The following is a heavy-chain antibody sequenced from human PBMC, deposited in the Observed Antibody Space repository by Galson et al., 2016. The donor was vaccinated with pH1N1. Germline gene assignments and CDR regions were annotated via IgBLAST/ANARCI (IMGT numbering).Heavy chain of an antibody. CDR1: GYIFTSQW. J-gene: IGHJ3*02. CDR2: VNPGGSTI. CDR3: ARQYDFGDYRGNAFDI. D-gene: IGHD4-17*01. V-gene: IGHV5-51*03. Sequence: QSGAEVKKPGESLKISCKASGYIFTSQWTAWVRQVPGKGLEWVGVVNPGGSTIRYSPSFQGQVTISSDKSISTAYLQWISLRASDTAMYYCARQYDFGDYRGNAFDIWGQGTVVIVSS.